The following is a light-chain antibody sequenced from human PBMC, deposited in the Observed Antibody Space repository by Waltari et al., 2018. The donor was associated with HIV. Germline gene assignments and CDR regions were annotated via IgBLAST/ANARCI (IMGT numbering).Light chain of an antibody. CDR2: DVS. J-gene: IGLJ1*01. CDR3: SSYTDSSTDV. Sequence: QSALTQPASVSGSPGQSITISCTGTTSDVGGYRYVSWYQQHPDKAPKLMLYDVSNRPSGVSNRFSGSRSGNTAFLTIAGLQADDEAAYYCSSYTDSSTDVFGTGTNVTVL. CDR1: TSDVGGYRY. V-gene: IGLV2-14*03.